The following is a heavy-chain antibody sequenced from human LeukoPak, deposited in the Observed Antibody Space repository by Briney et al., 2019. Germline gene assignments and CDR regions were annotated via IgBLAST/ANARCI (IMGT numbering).Heavy chain of an antibody. Sequence: GGSLRLSCAASGFTFSSYDMHWVRQATGKDLEWVSAIGTAGDTYYPGSVKGRFTISRENAKNSLYLQMNSLRAGDTAVYYCARGSYGDSTYYGMDVWGQGTTVTVSS. V-gene: IGHV3-13*01. CDR3: ARGSYGDSTYYGMDV. CDR1: GFTFSSYD. CDR2: IGTAGDT. J-gene: IGHJ6*02. D-gene: IGHD4-17*01.